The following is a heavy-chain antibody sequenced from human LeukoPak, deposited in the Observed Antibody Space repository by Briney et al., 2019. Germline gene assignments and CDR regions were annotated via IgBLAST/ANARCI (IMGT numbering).Heavy chain of an antibody. CDR2: IYTSGST. CDR3: ARGDVVVVAATRGRPFDP. CDR1: GGSISSYY. V-gene: IGHV4-4*07. D-gene: IGHD2-15*01. J-gene: IGHJ5*02. Sequence: SETLSLTCTVSGGSISSYYWSWIRQPAGKGLEWLGRIYTSGSTNYSPSLKSRVTMSVDTSKNQFSLKLSSVTAADTAVYYCARGDVVVVAATRGRPFDPWGQGTLVTVSS.